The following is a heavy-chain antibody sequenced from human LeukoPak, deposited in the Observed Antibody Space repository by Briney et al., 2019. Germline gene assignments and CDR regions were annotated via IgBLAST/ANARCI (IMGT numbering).Heavy chain of an antibody. J-gene: IGHJ4*02. V-gene: IGHV3-7*01. Sequence: GGSLRLSCAASRFTFTTRWMNWVRQAPGKGLEWVAIIKEDGSEKLYVGSVKGRFTISRDNAKNSLYLQMDNLRAEDTAVYYCASGSGWTFEYWGQGTQVTVSS. CDR2: IKEDGSEK. D-gene: IGHD6-19*01. CDR3: ASGSGWTFEY. CDR1: RFTFTTRW.